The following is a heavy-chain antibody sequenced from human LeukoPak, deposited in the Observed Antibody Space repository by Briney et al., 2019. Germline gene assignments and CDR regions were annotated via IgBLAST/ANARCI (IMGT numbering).Heavy chain of an antibody. CDR1: GYTFTSYY. V-gene: IGHV1-46*01. Sequence: ASVKVSCKASGYTFTSYYMHWVRQAPGQGLEWMGIINPSGGSTSYAQKFQGRVTMTRDMSTSTVYMELSSLRSEDTAVYYCASGGAGKVSLAYWGQGTLVTVSS. CDR2: INPSGGST. D-gene: IGHD6-19*01. J-gene: IGHJ4*02. CDR3: ASGGAGKVSLAY.